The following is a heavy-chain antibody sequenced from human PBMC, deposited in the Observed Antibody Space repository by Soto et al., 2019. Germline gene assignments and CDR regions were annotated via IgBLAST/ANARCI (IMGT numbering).Heavy chain of an antibody. D-gene: IGHD3-3*01. CDR3: ARDLLHYDFWSGYSAYFYYGMDV. Sequence: SGGSLRLSCAASGFTFSSYEMNWVRQAPGQGLEWVSYISDSGGTVYYADSVKGRFTVSRDNAQNSVYLQMNSLRTEDTAVYYCARDLLHYDFWSGYSAYFYYGMDVWGPGTTVTVS. CDR2: ISDSGGTV. CDR1: GFTFSSYE. V-gene: IGHV3-48*03. J-gene: IGHJ6*02.